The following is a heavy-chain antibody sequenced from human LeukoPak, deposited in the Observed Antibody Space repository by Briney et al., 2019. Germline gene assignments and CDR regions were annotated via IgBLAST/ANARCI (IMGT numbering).Heavy chain of an antibody. CDR1: GFTFSSYA. CDR3: AKQRAYATMTHFDY. D-gene: IGHD3-22*01. CDR2: ISGSGGST. Sequence: GGSLRLSCAASGFTFSSYAKSWVRQAPGKGLEWVSAISGSGGSTYYADSVKGRFTISRDNSKNTLYLQMNSLRAEDTAVYYCAKQRAYATMTHFDYWGQGTLVTVSS. V-gene: IGHV3-23*01. J-gene: IGHJ4*02.